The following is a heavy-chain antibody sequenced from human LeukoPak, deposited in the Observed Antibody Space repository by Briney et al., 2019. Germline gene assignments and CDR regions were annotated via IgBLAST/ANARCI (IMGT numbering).Heavy chain of an antibody. CDR3: ARAPVVWGNYYYYYMDV. J-gene: IGHJ6*03. V-gene: IGHV1-46*01. D-gene: IGHD3-22*01. CDR2: INPSGGST. Sequence: ASVKVSCKASGYTFTGYYMHWVRQAPGQGLEWMGIINPSGGSTSYAQKFQGRVTMTRDMSTSTVYMELSSRRAEDTAVYYCARAPVVWGNYYYYYMDVWGKGTTVTISS. CDR1: GYTFTGYY.